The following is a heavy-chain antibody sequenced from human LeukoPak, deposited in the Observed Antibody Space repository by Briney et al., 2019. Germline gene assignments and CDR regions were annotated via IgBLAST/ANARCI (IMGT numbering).Heavy chain of an antibody. CDR2: IGSSGGGI. J-gene: IGHJ3*01. CDR1: GFTFSTYT. CDR3: VGDPPNSGYAFQV. V-gene: IGHV3-23*01. D-gene: IGHD3-22*01. Sequence: GGSLRLSCAASGFTFSTYTMYWVRHLPGKRLEWVSIIGSSGGGIHYADSVKGRFTISRDNSKNMVYLQMNSLRAEDTALYYCVGDPPNSGYAFQVWGHGTVVTVSS.